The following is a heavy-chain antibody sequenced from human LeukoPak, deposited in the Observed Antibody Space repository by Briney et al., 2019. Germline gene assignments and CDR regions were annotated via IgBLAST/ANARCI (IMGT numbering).Heavy chain of an antibody. V-gene: IGHV4-59*08. D-gene: IGHD5-24*01. Sequence: SKTLSLTCTVSGGAITAYYWSWLRQPPGKGLEWIGYIYYSGSTKYNPSLKSRVTISVDTSKNQFSLKLSSVTAADTAVYYCARGARAGYNLKPFDYWGQGTLVTVSS. CDR1: GGAITAYY. CDR2: IYYSGST. CDR3: ARGARAGYNLKPFDY. J-gene: IGHJ4*02.